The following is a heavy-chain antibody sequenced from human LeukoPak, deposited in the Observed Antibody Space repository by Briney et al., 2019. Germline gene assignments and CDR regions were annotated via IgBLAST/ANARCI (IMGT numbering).Heavy chain of an antibody. CDR2: INAGDGNT. D-gene: IGHD6-19*01. CDR1: GYTFTGYY. J-gene: IGHJ5*02. Sequence: ASVKVSCKASGYTFTGYYMHWVRQAPGQRLEWMGWINAGDGNTKYSQEFQGRVTITRDTSASTAYMELSSLRSEDMAVYYCERGPNGLQWLVRRDWFAPWGQGTLVTVSS. V-gene: IGHV1-3*03. CDR3: ERGPNGLQWLVRRDWFAP.